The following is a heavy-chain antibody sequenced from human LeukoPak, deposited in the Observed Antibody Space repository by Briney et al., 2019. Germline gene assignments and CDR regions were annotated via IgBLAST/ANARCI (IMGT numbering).Heavy chain of an antibody. Sequence: PGGSLRLSCAASGFTVSNNYMRWVRQAPGKGLEWVSLIYSGGSTYYADSVKGRFTISRDNSKNTVYLQMNSLRDEDTAVYFCARDYAGSPDYWGQGTLVTVSA. CDR2: IYSGGST. D-gene: IGHD3-10*01. CDR3: ARDYAGSPDY. CDR1: GFTVSNNY. J-gene: IGHJ4*02. V-gene: IGHV3-66*01.